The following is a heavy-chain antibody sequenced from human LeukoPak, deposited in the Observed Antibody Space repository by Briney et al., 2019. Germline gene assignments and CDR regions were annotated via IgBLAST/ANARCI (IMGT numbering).Heavy chain of an antibody. Sequence: SETLSLTCTVSGGSISSGSYYWSWIRQPAWKGLEWIGRIYTSGSTNYNPSLKSRVTISVDTSKNQFSLKLSSVTAADTAVYYCARAVYGDFDYWGQGSLVTVSS. CDR3: ARAVYGDFDY. D-gene: IGHD5/OR15-5a*01. CDR1: GGSISSGSYY. J-gene: IGHJ4*02. CDR2: IYTSGST. V-gene: IGHV4-61*02.